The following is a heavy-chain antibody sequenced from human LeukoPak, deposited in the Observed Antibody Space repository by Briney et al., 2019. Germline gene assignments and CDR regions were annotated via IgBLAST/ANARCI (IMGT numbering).Heavy chain of an antibody. D-gene: IGHD1-1*01. Sequence: GGSLRLSCAASGFTFSNYWMRWVRRAPGKGLEWVGNIKQDGSEKRYADSVRGRFSISRDNVQTSLYLQMNSLRAEDTAVYYCARASDPLLQLTWGQGTLVTVSS. CDR2: IKQDGSEK. CDR1: GFTFSNYW. CDR3: ARASDPLLQLT. J-gene: IGHJ5*02. V-gene: IGHV3-7*05.